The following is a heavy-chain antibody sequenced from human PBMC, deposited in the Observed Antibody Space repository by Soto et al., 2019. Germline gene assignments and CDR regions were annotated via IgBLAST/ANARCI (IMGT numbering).Heavy chain of an antibody. J-gene: IGHJ3*02. CDR1: GFSFSSSA. Sequence: GGSLRLSCAASGFSFSSSAMIWARQPPGKGLEWVSVISGSGGAAYYAESVKGRFSISRDNSKNTLFLQMNSLRAEDTAIYYCANILSTPICFDIWGQGTMVTVSS. CDR2: ISGSGGAA. D-gene: IGHD2-15*01. CDR3: ANILSTPICFDI. V-gene: IGHV3-23*01.